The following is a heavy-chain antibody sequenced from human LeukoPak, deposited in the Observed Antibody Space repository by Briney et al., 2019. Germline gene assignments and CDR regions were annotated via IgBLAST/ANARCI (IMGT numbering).Heavy chain of an antibody. J-gene: IGHJ4*02. V-gene: IGHV3-23*01. CDR3: AKDIRSTYSSFDY. CDR1: GFTFSSYA. CDR2: ISGSGRST. D-gene: IGHD2-2*01. Sequence: GGSLRLSCTVSGFTFSSYAMTWVRQAPGKGLEWFSGISGSGRSTYYADSVKGRFTISRNNSKNTLYLQMNSVRAEDTAVCYCAKDIRSTYSSFDYWGQGTLVTVSS.